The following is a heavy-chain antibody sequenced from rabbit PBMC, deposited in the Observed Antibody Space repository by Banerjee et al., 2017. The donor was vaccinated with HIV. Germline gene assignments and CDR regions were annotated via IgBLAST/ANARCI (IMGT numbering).Heavy chain of an antibody. CDR2: IDAGSSGST. CDR1: GFSFSSSYY. D-gene: IGHD4-1*01. V-gene: IGHV1S45*01. CDR3: ARDLAGVIGWNFNL. Sequence: QEYLEESGGDLVKPEGSLTLTCTASGFSFSSSYYMCWVRQAPGKGLEWIACIDAGSSGSTYYASWAKGRFTISKASWTTVTLQMTSLTAADTASYFCARDLAGVIGWNFNLWGQGTLVTVS. J-gene: IGHJ4*01.